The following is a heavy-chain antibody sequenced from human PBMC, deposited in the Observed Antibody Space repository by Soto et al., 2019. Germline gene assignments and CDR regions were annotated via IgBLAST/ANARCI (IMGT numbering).Heavy chain of an antibody. CDR3: TTVAGYCSGGRCYESVNNWFDP. CDR2: IKSKTDGGTT. CDR1: GFTFSNAW. Sequence: PGGSLRLSCAASGFTFSNAWMSWVRQAPGKGLEWVGRIKSKTDGGTTDYAAPVKGRFTISRDDSKNTLYLQMNSLKTEDTAVYYCTTVAGYCSGGRCYESVNNWFDPWGQGTLVTVSS. V-gene: IGHV3-15*01. D-gene: IGHD2-15*01. J-gene: IGHJ5*02.